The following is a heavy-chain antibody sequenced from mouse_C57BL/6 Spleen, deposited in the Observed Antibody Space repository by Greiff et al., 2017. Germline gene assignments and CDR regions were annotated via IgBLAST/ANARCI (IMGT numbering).Heavy chain of an antibody. D-gene: IGHD1-1*01. CDR2: IYPGDGDT. CDR1: GYAFSSSW. CDR3: ARSYYYGSRYFDV. Sequence: VQLKESGPELVKPGASVKISCKASGYAFSSSWMNWVKQRPGTGLEWIGRIYPGDGDTNYNGKFKGKATLTADKSSSTAYMQLSSLTSEDSAVYFCARSYYYGSRYFDVWGTGTTVTVSS. V-gene: IGHV1-82*01. J-gene: IGHJ1*03.